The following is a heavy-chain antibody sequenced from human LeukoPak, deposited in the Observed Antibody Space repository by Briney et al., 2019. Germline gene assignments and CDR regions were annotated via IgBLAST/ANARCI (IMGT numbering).Heavy chain of an antibody. Sequence: GGSLRLSCAGSGFTFSTYWMSWVRQAPGKGLEWVANIKQDGSEKYYVDTVKGRFTISRENAKNSLYLQMNSLRAEDTAVYYCARIYDFWSGYLSNWFDPWGQGTLVTVSS. D-gene: IGHD3-3*01. CDR2: IKQDGSEK. CDR3: ARIYDFWSGYLSNWFDP. CDR1: GFTFSTYW. V-gene: IGHV3-7*01. J-gene: IGHJ5*02.